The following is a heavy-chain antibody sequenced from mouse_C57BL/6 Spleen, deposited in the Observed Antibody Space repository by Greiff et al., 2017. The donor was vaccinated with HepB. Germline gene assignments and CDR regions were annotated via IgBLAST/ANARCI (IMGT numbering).Heavy chain of an antibody. CDR1: GFTFSSYA. CDR3: ARGGSSIYAMDY. V-gene: IGHV5-4*01. Sequence: VQLKESGGGLVKPGGSLKLSCAASGFTFSSYAMSWVRQTPEKRLEWVATISDGGSYTYYPDNVKGRFTISRDNAKNNLDLQMSHLKSEDTAMYYCARGGSSIYAMDYWGQGTSVTVAS. D-gene: IGHD1-1*01. J-gene: IGHJ4*01. CDR2: ISDGGSYT.